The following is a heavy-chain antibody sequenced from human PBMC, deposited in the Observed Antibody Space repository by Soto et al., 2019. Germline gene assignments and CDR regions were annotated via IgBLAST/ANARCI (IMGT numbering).Heavy chain of an antibody. CDR1: GFTFSSYG. CDR2: IWYDGSNK. Sequence: QVQLVESGGGVVQPGRSLRLSCAASGFTFSSYGMHWVRQDPGKGLEWVAVIWYDGSNKYYADSVKGRFTISRDNSKNTLYLQMNSLRAEDTAVYYCASDGGERPYYFDYWGQGTLVTVSS. CDR3: ASDGGERPYYFDY. J-gene: IGHJ4*02. D-gene: IGHD1-1*01. V-gene: IGHV3-33*01.